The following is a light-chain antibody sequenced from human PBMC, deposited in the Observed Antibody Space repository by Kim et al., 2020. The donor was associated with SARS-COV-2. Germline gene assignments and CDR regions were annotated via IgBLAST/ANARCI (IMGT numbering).Light chain of an antibody. V-gene: IGLV3-1*01. CDR1: KLGDKY. CDR3: QAWDSSTAV. Sequence: SYELTQPPSVSVSPGQTASITCSGDKLGDKYACWYQQKPGQSPVLVIYQDSKRPSGIPERFSGSNSGNTATLTISGTQAMDEADYYCQAWDSSTAVLCGG. J-gene: IGLJ2*01. CDR2: QDS.